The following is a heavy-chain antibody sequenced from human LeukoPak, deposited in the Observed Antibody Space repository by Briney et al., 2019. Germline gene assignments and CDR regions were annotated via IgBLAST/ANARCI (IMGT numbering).Heavy chain of an antibody. CDR3: AKGRSIVGATRSAFDI. CDR2: IRYDGSNK. D-gene: IGHD1-26*01. V-gene: IGHV3-30*02. J-gene: IGHJ3*02. CDR1: GFTFSSYG. Sequence: GGSLRLSCAASGFTFSSYGMHWVRQAPGKGLEWVAFIRYDGSNKYYADSVKGRFTISRDNSKNTLYLQMNSLRAEDTAVYYCAKGRSIVGATRSAFDIWGQGTMVTVSS.